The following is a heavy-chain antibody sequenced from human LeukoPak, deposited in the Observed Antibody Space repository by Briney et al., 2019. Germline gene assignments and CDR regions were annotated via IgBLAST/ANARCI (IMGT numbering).Heavy chain of an antibody. CDR1: GGSISGSF. J-gene: IGHJ5*02. D-gene: IGHD4-17*01. CDR2: IYYTGAA. Sequence: SETLSLTCIGSGGSISGSFCSWIPQSPGDGLEFVGYIYYTGAASYNPSLNSRVSMSVDMSKNQFSLKLNSVTAADTAVYYCTKFVTVTVPNWIDPWGQGILVTVSS. CDR3: TKFVTVTVPNWIDP. V-gene: IGHV4-59*01.